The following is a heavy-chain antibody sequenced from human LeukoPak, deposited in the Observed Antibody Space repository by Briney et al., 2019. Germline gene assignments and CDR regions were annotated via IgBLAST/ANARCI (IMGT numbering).Heavy chain of an antibody. V-gene: IGHV4-59*01. CDR3: ARVPKTRIAVAVPGNWYFDL. Sequence: SETLSLTCTVSGGSISSYYWSWIRQPPGKGLEWIGYIYYSGSTNYNPSLKSRVTISVDTSKNQFSLKLSSVTAADTAVYYCARVPKTRIAVAVPGNWYFDLWGRGTLVTVSS. D-gene: IGHD6-19*01. CDR1: GGSISSYY. CDR2: IYYSGST. J-gene: IGHJ2*01.